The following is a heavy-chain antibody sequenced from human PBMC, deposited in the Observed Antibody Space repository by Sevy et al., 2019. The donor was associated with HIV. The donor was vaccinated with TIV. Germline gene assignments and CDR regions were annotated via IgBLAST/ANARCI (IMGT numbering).Heavy chain of an antibody. CDR2: ISGSGGST. D-gene: IGHD6-13*01. J-gene: IGHJ4*02. CDR1: GFIFSSYV. V-gene: IGHV3-23*01. Sequence: GGSVRLSCAASGFIFSSYVMSWVRQAPGKGVEWVSTISGSGGSTYYADSVKGRFTISRDNSKNTLDLQMNSLRAEDTAVYYCEAIATAGRDYWGQGTLVTVSS. CDR3: EAIATAGRDY.